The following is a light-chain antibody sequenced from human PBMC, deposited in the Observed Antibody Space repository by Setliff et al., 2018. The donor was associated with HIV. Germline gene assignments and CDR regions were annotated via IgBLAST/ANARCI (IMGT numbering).Light chain of an antibody. CDR1: SSDVGGYNY. J-gene: IGLJ1*01. Sequence: QSALTQPASVSGSPGQSITMSCTGTSSDVGGYNYVSWYQQHPGKAPNLIIYEVSNRPSGVSNRFSGSKSGNTASLTISGLQAEDEADYYCSSYTSNNARVFGTGTKVTVL. CDR3: SSYTSNNARV. CDR2: EVS. V-gene: IGLV2-14*01.